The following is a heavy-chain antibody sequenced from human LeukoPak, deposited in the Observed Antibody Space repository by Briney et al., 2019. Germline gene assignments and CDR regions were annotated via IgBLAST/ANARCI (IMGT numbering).Heavy chain of an antibody. CDR2: FYSIGGA. J-gene: IGHJ4*02. V-gene: IGHV4-61*01. Sequence: WETLSLTCTVSGCSFSSGSYNWSWMRQAPGQGLEWIRNFYSIGGANSNPTTKSRVTVSVDTSKTQSSLKLSSVTAADTAVYYWARVGDYDSSGYPHHYWGQGTLVTVSS. D-gene: IGHD3-22*01. CDR1: GCSFSSGSYN. CDR3: ARVGDYDSSGYPHHY.